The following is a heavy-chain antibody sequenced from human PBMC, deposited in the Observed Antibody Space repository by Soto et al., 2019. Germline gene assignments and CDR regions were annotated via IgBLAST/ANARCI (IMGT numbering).Heavy chain of an antibody. J-gene: IGHJ6*02. V-gene: IGHV3-23*01. D-gene: IGHD2-2*02. CDR1: GFTFSSYA. CDR3: AKERIPAAIRYYYYGMDV. Sequence: QPGGSLRLSCAASGFTFSSYAMSWVRQAPGKGLEWVSAISGSGGSTYYADSVKGRFTISRDNSKNTLYLQVNSLRAEDTAVYYCAKERIPAAIRYYYYGMDVWGQGTTVTVSS. CDR2: ISGSGGST.